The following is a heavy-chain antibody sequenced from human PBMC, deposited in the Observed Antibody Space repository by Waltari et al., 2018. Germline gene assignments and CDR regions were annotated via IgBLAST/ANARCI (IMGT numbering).Heavy chain of an antibody. J-gene: IGHJ6*02. Sequence: QVQLVQSGAEVKKPGSSVKVSCKASGGTFSSYAISWVRQAPGQGLEWMGGSSPIVGTANYAKKFQGRVTITADESTSTAYMELSSLRSEDTAVYYCARRGGYSYGLGYYYYGMDVWGQGTTVTVSS. D-gene: IGHD5-18*01. CDR3: ARRGGYSYGLGYYYYGMDV. V-gene: IGHV1-69*01. CDR2: SSPIVGTA. CDR1: GGTFSSYA.